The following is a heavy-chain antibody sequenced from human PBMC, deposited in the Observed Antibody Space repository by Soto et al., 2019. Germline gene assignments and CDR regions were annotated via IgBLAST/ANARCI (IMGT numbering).Heavy chain of an antibody. Sequence: QVQLVESGGGVVQPGRSLRLSCAASGFPFNSYGMHWVRQAPGKGLEWVTTISYDGSNKYYADSVKGRFTISRDNSRNTLHLQVNSLRPEDTAVYFCAKANYYGSVSPYDYSYGPDVWGQGTTVSVSS. CDR1: GFPFNSYG. CDR2: ISYDGSNK. CDR3: AKANYYGSVSPYDYSYGPDV. J-gene: IGHJ6*02. V-gene: IGHV3-30*18. D-gene: IGHD3-10*01.